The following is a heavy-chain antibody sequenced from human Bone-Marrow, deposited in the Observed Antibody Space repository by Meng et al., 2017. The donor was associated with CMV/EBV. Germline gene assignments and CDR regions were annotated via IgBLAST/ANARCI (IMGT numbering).Heavy chain of an antibody. V-gene: IGHV3-49*04. CDR2: IRSKPYGGTT. CDR3: TRSKPRSTSIYYYGMDV. J-gene: IGHJ6*02. D-gene: IGHD2-2*01. CDR1: GFTFGDYA. Sequence: GESLKISCTPSGFTFGDYAMTWVRQAPGKGLEWVGFIRSKPYGGTTEYAASVKGRFTISRDDSKSIAYLQMNSLKTEDTAVYYCTRSKPRSTSIYYYGMDVWGQGTTVTVSS.